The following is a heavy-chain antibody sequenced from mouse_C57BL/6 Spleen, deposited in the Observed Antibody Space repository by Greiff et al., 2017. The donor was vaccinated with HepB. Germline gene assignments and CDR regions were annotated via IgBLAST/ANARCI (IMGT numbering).Heavy chain of an antibody. D-gene: IGHD2-3*01. V-gene: IGHV5-16*01. CDR2: INYDGSST. J-gene: IGHJ2*01. Sequence: EVMLVESEGGLVQPGRSMKLSCTASGFTFSDYYMAWVRQVPEKGLEWVANINYDGSSTYYLDSLKSRFIISRDNAKNILYLQMSSLKSEDTATYYCARGGYDGYPDYWGQGTTLTVSS. CDR3: ARGGYDGYPDY. CDR1: GFTFSDYY.